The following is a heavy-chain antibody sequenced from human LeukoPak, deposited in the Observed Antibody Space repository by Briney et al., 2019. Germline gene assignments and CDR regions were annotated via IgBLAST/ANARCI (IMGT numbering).Heavy chain of an antibody. CDR2: IIPIFGTA. CDR3: ARSNAGYGDYYFDY. CDR1: GGTFSSYA. D-gene: IGHD4-17*01. V-gene: IGHV1-69*06. Sequence: SVKVSCKASGGTFSSYAISWVRQAPGQGLEWMGGIIPIFGTANYAQKFQGRVTITADKSTSTAYMELSSLRSEDTAVYYCARSNAGYGDYYFDYWGLGTLVTVSS. J-gene: IGHJ4*02.